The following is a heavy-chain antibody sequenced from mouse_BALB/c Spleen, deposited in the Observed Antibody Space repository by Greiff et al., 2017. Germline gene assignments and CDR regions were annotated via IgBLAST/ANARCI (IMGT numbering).Heavy chain of an antibody. J-gene: IGHJ1*01. CDR3: ARGYRSSFSYWYFDV. D-gene: IGHD1-1*01. Sequence: QVQLQQPGAELVMPGASVKMSCKASGYTFTDYWMHWVKQRPGQGLEWIGAIDTSDSYTSYNQKFKGKATLTVDESSSTAYMQLSSLTSEDSAVYYCARGYRSSFSYWYFDVWGAGTTVTVSS. V-gene: IGHV1-69*01. CDR1: GYTFTDYW. CDR2: IDTSDSYT.